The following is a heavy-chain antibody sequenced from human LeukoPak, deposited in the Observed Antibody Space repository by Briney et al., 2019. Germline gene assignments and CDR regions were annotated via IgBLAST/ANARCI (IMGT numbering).Heavy chain of an antibody. D-gene: IGHD6-19*01. Sequence: PGGSLRLSCAASGFTFSSYSMNWVRQAPGKGLEWVSYISSSSSTIYYADSVKGRFTISRDNAKNSLYLQMNSLSGEDTAVYFCARPSFSSGSYFDHWGQGTLVTVSS. V-gene: IGHV3-48*01. CDR3: ARPSFSSGSYFDH. J-gene: IGHJ4*02. CDR1: GFTFSSYS. CDR2: ISSSSSTI.